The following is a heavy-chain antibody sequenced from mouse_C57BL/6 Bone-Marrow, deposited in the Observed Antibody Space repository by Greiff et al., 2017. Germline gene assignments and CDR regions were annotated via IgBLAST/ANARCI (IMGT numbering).Heavy chain of an antibody. Sequence: EVQLMESGGDLVKPGGSLKLSCAASGFTFSSYGMSWVRQTPDKRLEWVATISSGGSYTYYPDSVKGRFTISRDKAKNTLYLQMSSLKSEDTAMYYCARHVLRGYFDVWGTGTTVTVSS. CDR1: GFTFSSYG. D-gene: IGHD3-3*01. CDR3: ARHVLRGYFDV. CDR2: ISSGGSYT. V-gene: IGHV5-6*01. J-gene: IGHJ1*03.